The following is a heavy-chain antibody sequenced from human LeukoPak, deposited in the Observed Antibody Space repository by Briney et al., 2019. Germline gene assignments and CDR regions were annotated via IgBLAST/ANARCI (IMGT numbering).Heavy chain of an antibody. J-gene: IGHJ6*03. V-gene: IGHV4-61*02. Sequence: SETLSLTCTVSGGSISSGSYYWSWIRQPAGKGLEWIGRIYTSGSTYYNPSLKSRVTISVDTSKNQFSLKLSSVTAADAAVYYCARDSHYYDSSGYYYEPYYYYYMDVWGKGTTVTISS. CDR3: ARDSHYYDSSGYYYEPYYYYYMDV. D-gene: IGHD3-22*01. CDR1: GGSISSGSYY. CDR2: IYTSGST.